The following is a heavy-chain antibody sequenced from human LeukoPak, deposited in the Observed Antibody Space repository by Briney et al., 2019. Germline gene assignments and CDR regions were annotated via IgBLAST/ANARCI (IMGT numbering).Heavy chain of an antibody. CDR2: VNLQGST. V-gene: IGHV4-4*02. CDR1: GGSISNTNW. J-gene: IGHJ5*02. CDR3: ARISRYGDLLRFDP. D-gene: IGHD4-17*01. Sequence: SETLSLTCGVSGGSISNTNWWTWVRQPPGKGLEWIGEVNLQGSTNYNPSLKSRVAIPVDKSENHISLKLTSVTAADTAVYYCARISRYGDLLRFDPWGQGTLVTVSS.